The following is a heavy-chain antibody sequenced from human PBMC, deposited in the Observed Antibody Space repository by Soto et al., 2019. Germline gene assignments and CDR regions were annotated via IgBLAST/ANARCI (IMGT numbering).Heavy chain of an antibody. Sequence: SETLSLTCAVSGGSISSSNWWSWVRQPPGKGLEWIGEIYHSGSTNYNPSLKSRVTISVDKSKNQFSLKLSSVTAADTAVYYCARDLRNYYYGMDVWGQGTTVTVSS. V-gene: IGHV4-4*02. J-gene: IGHJ6*02. CDR1: GGSISSSNW. CDR3: ARDLRNYYYGMDV. CDR2: IYHSGST.